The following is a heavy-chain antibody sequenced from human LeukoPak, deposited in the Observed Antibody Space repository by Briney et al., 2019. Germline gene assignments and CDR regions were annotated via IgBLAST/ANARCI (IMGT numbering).Heavy chain of an antibody. V-gene: IGHV4-59*01. J-gene: IGHJ1*01. CDR2: IYYSGST. CDR3: ARGVTGGWYGDFQH. D-gene: IGHD6-19*01. Sequence: SETLSLTCTVSGGSISSYHWSWIRQPPGKGLEWIGYIYYSGSTNYNPSLKSRVTISVDTSKNQFSLKLSSVTAADTAVYYCARGVTGGWYGDFQHWGQGTLVTVSS. CDR1: GGSISSYH.